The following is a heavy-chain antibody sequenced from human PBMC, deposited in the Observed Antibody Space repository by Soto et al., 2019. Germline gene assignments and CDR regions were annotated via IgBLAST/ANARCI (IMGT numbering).Heavy chain of an antibody. CDR1: GYTFTGYY. V-gene: IGHV1-2*02. D-gene: IGHD3-16*02. CDR2: INPNSGDT. J-gene: IGHJ4*02. CDR3: ARVMITFGGIVDKYYFDY. Sequence: GASVKVSCKASGYTFTGYYMHWVRQAPGQGLEWMGWINPNSGDTNYAQKSQGRVTMTRDTSITTASVELSRLRSDDTAMYYCARVMITFGGIVDKYYFDYWGQGTQVTVSS.